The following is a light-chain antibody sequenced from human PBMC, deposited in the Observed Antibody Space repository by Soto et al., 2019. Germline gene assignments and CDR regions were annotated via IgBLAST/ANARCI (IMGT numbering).Light chain of an antibody. CDR3: QQRYNWPPT. Sequence: EIVLTQSPATLSSSPGEKATLSCRASESVSSYLAWYQQRPGQGPRLLIFDASNRQYGIPARFSGSGSGTDFTLTISSLEPEDFAVYYCQQRYNWPPTFGQGTKVEIK. CDR1: ESVSSY. CDR2: DAS. V-gene: IGKV3-11*01. J-gene: IGKJ1*01.